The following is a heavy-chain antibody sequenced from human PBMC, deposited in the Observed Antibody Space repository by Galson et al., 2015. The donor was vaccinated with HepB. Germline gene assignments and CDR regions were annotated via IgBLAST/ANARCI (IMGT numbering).Heavy chain of an antibody. V-gene: IGHV1-18*01. D-gene: IGHD3-10*01. CDR3: ARGTGGGSGSYPTHYYYYGMDV. Sequence: SVKVSCKASGGTFSSYAISWVRQAPGQGLEWMGWISAYNGNTNYAQKLQGRVTMTTDTSTSTAYMELRSLRSDDTAVYYCARGTGGGSGSYPTHYYYYGMDVWGQGTTVTVSS. CDR1: GGTFSSYA. CDR2: ISAYNGNT. J-gene: IGHJ6*02.